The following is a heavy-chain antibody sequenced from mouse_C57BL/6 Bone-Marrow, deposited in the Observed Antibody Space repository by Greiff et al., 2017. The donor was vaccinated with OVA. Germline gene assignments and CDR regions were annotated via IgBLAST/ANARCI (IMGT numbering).Heavy chain of an antibody. CDR3: ARYSNLLNFDY. CDR2: ISDGGSYT. Sequence: DVKLVESGGGLVKPGGSLKLSCAASGFTFSSYAMSWVRQTPEKRLEWVATISDGGSYTYYPDNVKGRFTISRDNAKNNLYLQMSHLKSEDTAMYYCARYSNLLNFDYWGQGTTLTVSS. CDR1: GFTFSSYA. J-gene: IGHJ2*01. V-gene: IGHV5-4*03. D-gene: IGHD2-5*01.